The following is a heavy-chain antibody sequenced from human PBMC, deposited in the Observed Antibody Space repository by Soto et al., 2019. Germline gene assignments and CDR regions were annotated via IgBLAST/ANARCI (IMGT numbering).Heavy chain of an antibody. D-gene: IGHD1-26*01. CDR2: ISGSGGST. J-gene: IGHJ5*02. CDR3: AKDRVVGAASYNWFDP. CDR1: GFTFSSYA. V-gene: IGHV3-23*01. Sequence: SLRLSCAASGFTFSSYAMSWVRQAPGKGLEWVSAISGSGGSTYYADSVKGRFTISRDNSKNTLYLQMNSLRAEDTAVYYCAKDRVVGAASYNWFDPWGQGTLVTVSS.